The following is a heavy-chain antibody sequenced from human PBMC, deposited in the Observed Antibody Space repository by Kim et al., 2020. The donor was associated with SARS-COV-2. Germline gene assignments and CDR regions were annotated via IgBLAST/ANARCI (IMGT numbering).Heavy chain of an antibody. D-gene: IGHD3-9*01. J-gene: IGHJ4*01. Sequence: SETLSLTCTVSGGSISSNSYYWGWICQPPGKELEWFVCNYYSGSNNYNPYLKSRVTISVATSKNQFSLKLISVAAADTAVYYCARRGFRYFDCSIQYYF. CDR3: ARRGFRYFDCSIQYYF. V-gene: IGHV4-39*01. CDR2: NYYSGSN. CDR1: GGSISSNSYY.